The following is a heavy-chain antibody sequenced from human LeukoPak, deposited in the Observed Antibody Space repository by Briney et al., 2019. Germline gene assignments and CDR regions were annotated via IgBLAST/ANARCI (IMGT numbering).Heavy chain of an antibody. J-gene: IGHJ6*02. Sequence: ASVKVSCKASGYTFTRYGISWVRQAPGQGLEWMGWTNTYNGNTNYAQNLQGRVTVTTDTSTTTAYMELRSLRSDDTAVYYCARDEHYDILTSQQYYYGMDVWGQGTTVTVSS. V-gene: IGHV1-18*01. CDR2: TNTYNGNT. D-gene: IGHD3-9*01. CDR1: GYTFTRYG. CDR3: ARDEHYDILTSQQYYYGMDV.